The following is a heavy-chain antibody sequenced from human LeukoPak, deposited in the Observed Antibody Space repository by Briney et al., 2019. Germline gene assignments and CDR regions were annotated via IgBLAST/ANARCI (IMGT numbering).Heavy chain of an antibody. V-gene: IGHV3-23*01. D-gene: IGHD1-26*01. CDR2: ISGGGGST. CDR1: GFTFTSYS. Sequence: GGSLRLSCAAYGFTFTSYSMNWVRQAPGKGLEWVSTISGGGGSTYYADSVKGRFTNSRDNSKNTLYLQVNSLRAEDTAVYYCAKGGKWDVTPFDYWGQGTLVTVSS. J-gene: IGHJ4*02. CDR3: AKGGKWDVTPFDY.